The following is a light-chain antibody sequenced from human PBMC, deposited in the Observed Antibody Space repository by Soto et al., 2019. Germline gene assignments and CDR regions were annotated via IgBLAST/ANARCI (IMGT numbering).Light chain of an antibody. Sequence: QSALTQPPSASGTPGQRVTISCSGRRSNIGSNTVNWYQQLPGTAPRLLIYGNNQRPSGVPDRFSGSKSGTSASLAISGLQSEDEVDYYCAAWDESLNGWVFGGGTQLTVL. CDR3: AAWDESLNGWV. J-gene: IGLJ3*02. V-gene: IGLV1-44*01. CDR2: GNN. CDR1: RSNIGSNT.